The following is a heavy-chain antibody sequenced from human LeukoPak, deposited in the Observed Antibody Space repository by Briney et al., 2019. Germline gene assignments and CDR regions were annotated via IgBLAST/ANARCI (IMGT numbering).Heavy chain of an antibody. D-gene: IGHD3-10*01. J-gene: IGHJ3*02. V-gene: IGHV4-39*07. Sequence: SETLSLTCTVSGGSISSSSYYWGWIRQPPGKGLEWIGSIYYSGSTYYNPSLKSRVTISVDTSKNQFSLKLSSVTAADTAVYYCARDSAGEGGAFDIWGQGTMVTVSS. CDR3: ARDSAGEGGAFDI. CDR1: GGSISSSSYY. CDR2: IYYSGST.